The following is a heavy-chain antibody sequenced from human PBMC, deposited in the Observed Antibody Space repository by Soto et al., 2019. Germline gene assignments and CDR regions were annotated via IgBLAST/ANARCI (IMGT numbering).Heavy chain of an antibody. Sequence: EVQLVESGGGLVQPGGSLRLSCVASGFSFRSYWMTWVRQAPGKGLEWVANINQDGSEKYYVDSVKGRFTFSRDNAKNSVYLQMNSLRVEDTAVFYCARAHPRNNYHAMDVWGQGTTVTVSS. CDR1: GFSFRSYW. J-gene: IGHJ6*02. V-gene: IGHV3-7*01. CDR3: ARAHPRNNYHAMDV. CDR2: INQDGSEK.